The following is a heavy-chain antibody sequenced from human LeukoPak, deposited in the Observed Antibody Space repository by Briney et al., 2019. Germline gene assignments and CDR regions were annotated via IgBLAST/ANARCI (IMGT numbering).Heavy chain of an antibody. Sequence: PGGSLRLSCAASGFTFSSYEMNWVRPAPGKGLEWVSYISSSGSTIYYADSVKGRFTISRDNAKNSLYLQMNSLRAEDTAVYYCARCLLGYCSSTSCYEGYYYYGMDVWGQGTTVTVSS. CDR3: ARCLLGYCSSTSCYEGYYYYGMDV. D-gene: IGHD2-2*01. J-gene: IGHJ6*02. CDR1: GFTFSSYE. CDR2: ISSSGSTI. V-gene: IGHV3-48*03.